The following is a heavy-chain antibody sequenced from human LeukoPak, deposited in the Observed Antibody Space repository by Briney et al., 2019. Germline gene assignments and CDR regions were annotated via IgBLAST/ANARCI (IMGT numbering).Heavy chain of an antibody. CDR1: GFTFDDYA. D-gene: IGHD3-10*01. J-gene: IGHJ4*02. Sequence: GGSLRLSCAASGFTFDDYAMHWVRQVPGKGLVWVSRINSDGSRTNYVDSAKGRFTISRDNAKNTLFLQMNSLGAEDSAVYYCARGNFYSGSGSSPLDYWGQGTVVTVSS. V-gene: IGHV3-74*01. CDR3: ARGNFYSGSGSSPLDY. CDR2: INSDGSRT.